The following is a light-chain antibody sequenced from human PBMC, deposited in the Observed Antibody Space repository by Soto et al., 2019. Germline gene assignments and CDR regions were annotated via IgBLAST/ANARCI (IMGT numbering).Light chain of an antibody. V-gene: IGLV2-14*03. CDR1: SSDIGDSNY. CDR2: DVS. Sequence: QSVLTQPASVSGSPGQSITISCTGTSSDIGDSNYVSWYQQHPGKAPKLVIYDVSNRPSGVSNRFSGSKSANTASLTISGLQAEDEADYDCSSFRSSSTSYFFGTGTKLTVL. CDR3: SSFRSSSTSYF. J-gene: IGLJ1*01.